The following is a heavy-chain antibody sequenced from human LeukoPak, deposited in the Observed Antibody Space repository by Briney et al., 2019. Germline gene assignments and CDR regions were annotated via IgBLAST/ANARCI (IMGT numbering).Heavy chain of an antibody. CDR2: IKIEAEVGTT. D-gene: IGHD3-16*01. V-gene: IGHV3-15*01. Sequence: PGGSLRLSCAASGFIFSKAWMCWVRQAPGKGLEWVGHIKIEAEVGTTDYAAPVKGRFTISRDDAKSTLYLQMNSLNTEDTAVYFCTSALNLVLGELLGYWGQGTLVTVSS. J-gene: IGHJ4*02. CDR1: GFIFSKAW. CDR3: TSALNLVLGELLGY.